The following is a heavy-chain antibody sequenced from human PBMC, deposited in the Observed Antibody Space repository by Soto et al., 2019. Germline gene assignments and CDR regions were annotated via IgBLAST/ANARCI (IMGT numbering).Heavy chain of an antibody. J-gene: IGHJ4*02. Sequence: PSETLSLTCTVSGGSIISGDYYWSWIREPPGKGLEWIGCIYYSGSTYYNPSLKSRVTISVDKSKSQFSLKLNSVTAADSAVYFCARLEGLATIPYYFDFWGPGALVTVSS. D-gene: IGHD5-12*01. CDR2: IYYSGST. V-gene: IGHV4-39*01. CDR1: GGSIISGDYY. CDR3: ARLEGLATIPYYFDF.